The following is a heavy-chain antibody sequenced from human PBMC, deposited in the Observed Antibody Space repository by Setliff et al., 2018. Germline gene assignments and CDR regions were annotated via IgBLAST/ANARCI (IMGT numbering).Heavy chain of an antibody. CDR2: IFARGSM. CDR3: AREPTHTGHYYLDL. CDR1: GGSISSGNYY. Sequence: SETLSLTCTVSGGSISSGNYYWIWIRQPAGKALEWLGHIFARGSMNYNPSLRSRITISQDRSENQFSLTLSSVTAADTAVYYCAREPTHTGHYYLDLWGKGTTVTVSS. J-gene: IGHJ6*03. V-gene: IGHV4-61*09. D-gene: IGHD2-15*01.